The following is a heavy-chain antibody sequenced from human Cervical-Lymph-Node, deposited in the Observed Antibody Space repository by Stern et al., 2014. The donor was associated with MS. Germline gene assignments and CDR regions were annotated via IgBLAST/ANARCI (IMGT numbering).Heavy chain of an antibody. CDR3: VRDQGGIAAS. V-gene: IGHV1-69*01. D-gene: IGHD6-13*01. J-gene: IGHJ4*02. CDR1: GGTFSSIE. Sequence: VQLVESGAEVKKPGSSMKVSCKASGGTFSSIEISWVRQAPGQGLEWLGGIIPLFGTTNYAQKVEGRVTIVADESTNTVNMELSSLRSEDTAVYYCVRDQGGIAASWGQGTLVTVSS. CDR2: IIPLFGTT.